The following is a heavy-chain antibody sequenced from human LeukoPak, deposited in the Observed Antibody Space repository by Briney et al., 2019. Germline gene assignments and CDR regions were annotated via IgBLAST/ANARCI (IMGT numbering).Heavy chain of an antibody. CDR3: ARSRPTRYCSSTSCSPLDY. CDR2: INHSGST. D-gene: IGHD2-2*01. Sequence: PSETLSLTCAVYGGSFSGYYWSWIRQPPGKRLEWIGEINHSGSTNYNPSLKSRVTISVDTSKNQFSLKQSSVTAADTAVYYCARSRPTRYCSSTSCSPLDYWGQGTLVTVSS. CDR1: GGSFSGYY. V-gene: IGHV4-34*01. J-gene: IGHJ4*02.